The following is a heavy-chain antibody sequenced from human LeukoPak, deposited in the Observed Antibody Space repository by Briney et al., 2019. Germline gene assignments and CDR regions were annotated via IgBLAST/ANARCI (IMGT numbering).Heavy chain of an antibody. J-gene: IGHJ4*02. D-gene: IGHD4-17*01. CDR2: INPNRGDT. Sequence: ASVKVSCKASGYTFTNYYIHWVRQAPGHGLEWMGWINPNRGDTNYAQKFQGRVTMTRDTSISTAFMELTRLTSDDTAAYYCTRDLLGFATTPLSDWGQGTLVTVSS. V-gene: IGHV1-2*02. CDR3: TRDLLGFATTPLSD. CDR1: GYTFTNYY.